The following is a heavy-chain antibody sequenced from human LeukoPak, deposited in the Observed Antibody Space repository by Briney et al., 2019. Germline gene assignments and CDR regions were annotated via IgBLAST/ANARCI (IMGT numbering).Heavy chain of an antibody. CDR3: AREIVGDI. J-gene: IGHJ3*02. V-gene: IGHV4-59*01. CDR2: IYYSGST. D-gene: IGHD2-15*01. CDR1: GGSISSYY. Sequence: TSETLSLTCTVSGGSISSYYWSWIRQPQGKGLEWIGYIYYSGSTNYNPSLKSRVTISVDTSKNQFSLKLSSVTAADTAVYYCAREIVGDIWGQGTMVTVSS.